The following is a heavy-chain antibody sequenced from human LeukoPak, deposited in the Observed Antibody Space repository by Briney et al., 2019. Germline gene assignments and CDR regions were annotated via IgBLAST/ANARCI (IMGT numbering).Heavy chain of an antibody. Sequence: GASVKVSCKASGYTFTRYDIHWVRQAPGQGLEWMGWISPQSGGTGFAQKYQARVTMTRDTSIKTAYMELSSLRSGDTAVYFCARDPGYFVDSTVITPYYYMDVWGKGTAVTVSS. CDR2: ISPQSGGT. CDR1: GYTFTRYD. V-gene: IGHV1-2*02. J-gene: IGHJ6*03. D-gene: IGHD2-15*01. CDR3: ARDPGYFVDSTVITPYYYMDV.